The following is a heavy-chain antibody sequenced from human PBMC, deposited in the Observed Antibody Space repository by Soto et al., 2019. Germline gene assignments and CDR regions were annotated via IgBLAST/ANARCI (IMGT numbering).Heavy chain of an antibody. Sequence: KAGGSLRLSCAASGFTFSSYSMNWVRQAPGKGLEWVSSISSSSSYIYYADSVKGRFTISRDNAKNSLYLQMNSLRAEDTAVYYCARRYCSSTSCHAYGMDVWGQGTTVTVSS. D-gene: IGHD2-2*01. V-gene: IGHV3-21*01. J-gene: IGHJ6*02. CDR2: ISSSSSYI. CDR1: GFTFSSYS. CDR3: ARRYCSSTSCHAYGMDV.